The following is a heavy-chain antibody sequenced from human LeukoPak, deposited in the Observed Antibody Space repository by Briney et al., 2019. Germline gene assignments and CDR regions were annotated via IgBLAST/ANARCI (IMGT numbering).Heavy chain of an antibody. CDR1: GGSLTSYY. Sequence: PSETLSLTCTVSGGSLTSYYWSWIRQPPGKGLEWIGYIYYSGNTNYNPSLKSRLTMSADRSRNQFSLELTSVTAADTAVYYCARINWNYFDYWGQGILVTVSS. J-gene: IGHJ4*02. D-gene: IGHD1-20*01. CDR2: IYYSGNT. V-gene: IGHV4-59*08. CDR3: ARINWNYFDY.